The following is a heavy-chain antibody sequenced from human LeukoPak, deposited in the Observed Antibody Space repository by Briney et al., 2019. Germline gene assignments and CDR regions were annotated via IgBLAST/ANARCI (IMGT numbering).Heavy chain of an antibody. Sequence: GRSLRLSWAASGXTFSSYSMNWVRQAPGKGLEWVLYISSSSGTIYYADSVRGRFTISRDNAKNSLYLQMNSLRDEDTAVYYCARVWNCTSTSCYDYWGQGTLVTVSS. V-gene: IGHV3-48*02. D-gene: IGHD2-2*01. CDR1: GXTFSSYS. CDR2: ISSSSGTI. J-gene: IGHJ4*02. CDR3: ARVWNCTSTSCYDY.